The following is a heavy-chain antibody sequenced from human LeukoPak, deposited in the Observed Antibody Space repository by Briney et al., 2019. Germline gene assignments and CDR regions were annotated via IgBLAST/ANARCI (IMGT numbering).Heavy chain of an antibody. CDR1: GYTFTTYV. D-gene: IGHD3-10*01. CDR2: INAGNGNT. CDR3: ARDSYGSGSSNFDY. V-gene: IGHV1-3*01. J-gene: IGHJ4*02. Sequence: GASVTVSCTASGYTFTTYVMHWVRQAPGQRLEWMGWINAGNGNTKYSQKFQGKITITRDTSASTAYMEMSSLRSEDTAVYYCARDSYGSGSSNFDYWGQGTLVTVSS.